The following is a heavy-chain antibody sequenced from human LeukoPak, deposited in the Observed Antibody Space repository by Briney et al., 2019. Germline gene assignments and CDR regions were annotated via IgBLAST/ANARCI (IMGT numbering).Heavy chain of an antibody. Sequence: ASVKVSCKASGYTFTGYYMHWVRQAPGQGLEWMGWINPNSGGTNYAQKFQGRVTMTRDTSISTAYMELSRLRSDDTAVYYCARVAEGIVGARYYFDYWGQGTLVTVSS. CDR1: GYTFTGYY. D-gene: IGHD1-26*01. CDR2: INPNSGGT. J-gene: IGHJ4*02. V-gene: IGHV1-2*02. CDR3: ARVAEGIVGARYYFDY.